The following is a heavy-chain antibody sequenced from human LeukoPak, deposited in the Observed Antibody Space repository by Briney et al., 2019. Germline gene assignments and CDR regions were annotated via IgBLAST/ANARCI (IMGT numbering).Heavy chain of an antibody. Sequence: GGSLRLSCAASGFTFSSYSMNWVRQAPGKGLEWVSSISSSSSYIYYADSVKGRFTISRDNAKNSLYLQMNSLRAEETAVYYCARDIDDVWGSYRTFDYWGQGTLVTVSS. CDR1: GFTFSSYS. V-gene: IGHV3-21*01. CDR2: ISSSSSYI. D-gene: IGHD3-16*02. CDR3: ARDIDDVWGSYRTFDY. J-gene: IGHJ4*02.